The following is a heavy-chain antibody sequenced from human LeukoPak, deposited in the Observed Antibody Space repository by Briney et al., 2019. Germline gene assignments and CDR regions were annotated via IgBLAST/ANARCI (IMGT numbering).Heavy chain of an antibody. D-gene: IGHD6-13*01. CDR2: INPSGGST. CDR1: GYTFTSYY. V-gene: IGHV1-46*01. Sequence: ASVKVSCKASGYTFTSYYMHWVRQAPGQRLEWMGIINPSGGSTSYAQKFQGRVTMTRDTSTSTVYMELSSLRSEDTAVYYCARGYSSSWYVPAYYYYGMDVWGQGTTVTVSS. J-gene: IGHJ6*02. CDR3: ARGYSSSWYVPAYYYYGMDV.